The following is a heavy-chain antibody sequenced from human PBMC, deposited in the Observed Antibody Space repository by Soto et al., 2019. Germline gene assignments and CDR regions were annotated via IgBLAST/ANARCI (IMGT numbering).Heavy chain of an antibody. CDR1: GFTFNTYG. CDR3: ARDRDYSSHSFDY. V-gene: IGHV3-48*02. D-gene: IGHD6-13*01. J-gene: IGHJ4*02. CDR2: ISSGSSTT. Sequence: GGSLRLSCAASGFTFNTYGMNWVRQAPGKGLEWASYISSGSSTTYYADSVRGRFTISRDNAKNSLYLEMNSLRDEDTALYFCARDRDYSSHSFDYWGQGTLVTVSS.